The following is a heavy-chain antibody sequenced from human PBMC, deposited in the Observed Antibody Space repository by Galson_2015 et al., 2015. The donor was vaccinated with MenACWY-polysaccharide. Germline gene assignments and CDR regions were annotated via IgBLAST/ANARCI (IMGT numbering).Heavy chain of an antibody. D-gene: IGHD3-22*01. CDR1: GYTFISYD. CDR2: MNPNSGNT. CDR3: ARVGYYDSSGYSLNAIDI. Sequence: SVKVSCKASGYTFISYDFNWVRQATGQGLEWMGWMNPNSGNTGYVQKFQGRVTMTRNTSISTAYMELSSLRSEDTAVYYCARVGYYDSSGYSLNAIDIWGQGTMVAVSS. J-gene: IGHJ3*02. V-gene: IGHV1-8*01.